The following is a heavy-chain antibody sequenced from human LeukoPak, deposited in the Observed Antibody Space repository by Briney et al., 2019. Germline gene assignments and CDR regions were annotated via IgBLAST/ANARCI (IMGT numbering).Heavy chain of an antibody. Sequence: GASVKVSCKASGYTFTGYYMHWVRQATGQGLEWMGWMNPNSGNTGYAQKFQGRVTMTRSTSISTAYMELSSLRSEDTAVYYCARSSWYGYFDYWGQGTLVTVSS. J-gene: IGHJ4*02. CDR1: GYTFTGYY. CDR3: ARSSWYGYFDY. V-gene: IGHV1-8*02. CDR2: MNPNSGNT. D-gene: IGHD6-13*01.